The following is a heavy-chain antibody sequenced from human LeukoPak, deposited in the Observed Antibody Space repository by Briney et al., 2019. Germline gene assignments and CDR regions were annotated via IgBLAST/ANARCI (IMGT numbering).Heavy chain of an antibody. CDR2: ISGSGGST. CDR3: AKHVVGIEGYFDY. J-gene: IGHJ4*02. V-gene: IGHV3-23*01. CDR1: GFTFSSYA. D-gene: IGHD1-26*01. Sequence: GGSLRLSCAASGFTFSSYAMSWVRQAPGKGLEWVSAISGSGGSTYYADSVKGRFTISGDNSKNTLYLQMNSLRAEDTAVYYCAKHVVGIEGYFDYWGQGTLVTVSS.